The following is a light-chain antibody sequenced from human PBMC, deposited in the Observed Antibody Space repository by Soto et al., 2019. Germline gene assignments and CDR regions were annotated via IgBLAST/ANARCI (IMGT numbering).Light chain of an antibody. CDR2: EVS. CDR1: QSLLHSDGKTY. V-gene: IGKV2-29*03. Sequence: ILMTQTPLSLSIIPGQTASISCKSSQSLLHSDGKTYFYWYVQKAGQAPQPLIYEVSNRFSGVPERFSGRGSRTDFTLKISRVEADDVGIYSCMQAIDIPWTFGQGTKVEIK. J-gene: IGKJ1*01. CDR3: MQAIDIPWT.